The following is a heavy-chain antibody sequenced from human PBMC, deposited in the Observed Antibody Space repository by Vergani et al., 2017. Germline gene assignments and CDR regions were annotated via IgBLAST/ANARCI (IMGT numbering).Heavy chain of an antibody. Sequence: QLQLQESGPGLVKPSATLSLTCSVSGASIRSSNYYWGWIRKPPGKGREWIASIYYSGSTYYNPSLKSRVTISVDTSKNQFSLKLSSVTAADTAVYFCARHSTVEWLVKLGWIDPWGQGILVTVSS. CDR3: ARHSTVEWLVKLGWIDP. V-gene: IGHV4-39*01. D-gene: IGHD6-19*01. J-gene: IGHJ5*02. CDR1: GASIRSSNYY. CDR2: IYYSGST.